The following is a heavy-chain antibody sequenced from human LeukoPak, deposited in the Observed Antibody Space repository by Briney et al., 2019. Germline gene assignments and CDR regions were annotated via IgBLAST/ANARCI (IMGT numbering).Heavy chain of an antibody. CDR2: IPFDGSYK. D-gene: IGHD4-23*01. CDR1: GFTFSDYG. CDR3: AKGDNSDHPDY. V-gene: IGHV3-30*02. Sequence: GGSLRLSGAASGFTFSDYGMHWVRQAPGKGLEWVAYIPFDGSYKHYADSVKGRFTISRDKSKNTLYLQMNGLRAEDTAVYYCAKGDNSDHPDYWGQGTLVTVSS. J-gene: IGHJ4*02.